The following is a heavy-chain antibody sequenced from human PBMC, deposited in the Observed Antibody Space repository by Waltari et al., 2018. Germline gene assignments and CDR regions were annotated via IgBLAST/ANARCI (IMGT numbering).Heavy chain of an antibody. CDR2: IRSKAYGGTT. Sequence: GESGGGLVQPGRSLRLSCTASGFTFGDYAMSWFRQAPGKGLEWVGFIRSKAYGGTTEYAASVKGRFTISRDDSKSIAYLQMNSLKTEDTAVYYCTRAPKGRNYDFWSGSQDYFDYWGQGTLVTVSS. J-gene: IGHJ4*02. V-gene: IGHV3-49*03. CDR1: GFTFGDYA. CDR3: TRAPKGRNYDFWSGSQDYFDY. D-gene: IGHD3-3*01.